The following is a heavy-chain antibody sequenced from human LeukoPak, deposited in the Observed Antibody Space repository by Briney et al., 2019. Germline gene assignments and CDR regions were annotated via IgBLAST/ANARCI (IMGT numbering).Heavy chain of an antibody. CDR3: ARGGDSSSWYYYFDY. CDR2: IRYDGSNK. V-gene: IGHV3-30*02. CDR1: GFTFSSYG. Sequence: GGSLRLSCAASGFTFSSYGMHWVRQAPGKGLEWVAFIRYDGSNKYYADSVKGRFTISRDNSKNTVYLQMNSLRAEDTAVYYCARGGDSSSWYYYFDYWGQGTLVTVSS. J-gene: IGHJ4*02. D-gene: IGHD6-13*01.